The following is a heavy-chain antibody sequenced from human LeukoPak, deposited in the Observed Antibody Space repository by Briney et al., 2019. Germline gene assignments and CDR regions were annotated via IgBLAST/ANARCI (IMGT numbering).Heavy chain of an antibody. J-gene: IGHJ4*02. CDR1: GFTFSNAW. CDR2: IKSKTDGGTT. CDR3: TTVGYSSGWYYFDY. V-gene: IGHV3-15*01. Sequence: GGSLGLSCAASGFTFSNAWMSWVRQAPGKGLEWVGRIKSKTDGGTTDYAAPVKGRFTISRDDSKNTLYLQMNSLKTEDTAVYYCTTVGYSSGWYYFDYWGQGTLVTVSS. D-gene: IGHD6-19*01.